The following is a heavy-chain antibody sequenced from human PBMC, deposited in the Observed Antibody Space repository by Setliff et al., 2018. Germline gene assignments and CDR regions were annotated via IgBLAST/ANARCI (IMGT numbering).Heavy chain of an antibody. CDR2: IKQEGSEK. V-gene: IGHV3-7*01. CDR1: GFTFSSYW. CDR3: GRDGRTRYYYYYMDV. J-gene: IGHJ6*03. Sequence: GGSLRLSCAASGFTFSSYWMTWVRQAPGKGLEWVANIKQEGSEKYYVDSVKGRFTISRDDAKNSLYLQMTRLRAEDTAMYYCGRDGRTRYYYYYMDVWGKGTTVTVSS.